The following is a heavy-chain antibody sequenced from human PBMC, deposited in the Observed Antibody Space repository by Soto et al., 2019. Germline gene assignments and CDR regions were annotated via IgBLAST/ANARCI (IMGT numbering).Heavy chain of an antibody. CDR2: IYYSGST. CDR3: ARDQGIAVAVFDY. Sequence: SETLSLTCTVSGGSISSYYWSWIRQPPGKGLEWIGYIYYSGSTNYNPSLKSRVTISVDTPKNQISLKLSSVTAADTAVYYCARDQGIAVAVFDYWGQGTLVTVSS. J-gene: IGHJ4*02. CDR1: GGSISSYY. V-gene: IGHV4-59*01. D-gene: IGHD6-19*01.